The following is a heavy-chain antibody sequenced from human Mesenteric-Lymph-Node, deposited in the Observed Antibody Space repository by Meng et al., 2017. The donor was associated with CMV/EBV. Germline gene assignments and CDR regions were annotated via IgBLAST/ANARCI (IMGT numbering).Heavy chain of an antibody. CDR2: IYYSGST. CDR1: GYSISSSNW. CDR3: ARYLVAGTHPNH. Sequence: CAVSGYSISSSNWWGWIRQPPGKGLEWIGYIYYSGSTYYNPSLTSRVTMSVDTSKNQFSLKLSPVTAVDTAVYYCARYLVAGTHPNHWGQGTLVTSPQ. V-gene: IGHV4-28*01. J-gene: IGHJ4*02. D-gene: IGHD6-19*01.